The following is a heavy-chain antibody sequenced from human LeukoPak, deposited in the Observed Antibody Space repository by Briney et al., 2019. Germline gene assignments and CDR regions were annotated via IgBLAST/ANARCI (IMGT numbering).Heavy chain of an antibody. J-gene: IGHJ4*01. CDR1: GFIFSHYG. D-gene: IGHD4-11*01. V-gene: IGHV3-33*01. Sequence: PAKSLRLSCAASGFIFSHYGMNWVRQAPGKGLEWVAVIWSDATNRFYGASVKGRFTISRDNSQNTVFLQMNSLRAEDTAIYYCARGALRGFDYSNSRECWGHGSLVTVSS. CDR3: ARGALRGFDYSNSREC. CDR2: IWSDATNR.